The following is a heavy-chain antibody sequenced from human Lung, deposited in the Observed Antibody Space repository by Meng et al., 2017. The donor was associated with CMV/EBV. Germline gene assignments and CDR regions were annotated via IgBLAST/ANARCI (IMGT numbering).Heavy chain of an antibody. J-gene: IGHJ4*02. CDR3: ARALLGYCSSTSCSDVRYFDY. V-gene: IGHV3-48*04. CDR1: GFTFSSYS. CDR2: ISSSSSTI. D-gene: IGHD2-2*01. Sequence: SXAASGFTFSSYSMNWVRQAPGKGLEWVSYISSSSSTIYYADSVKGRFTIPRDNAKNSLYLQMNSLRAEDTAVYYCARALLGYCSSTSCSDVRYFDYWGQGXLVTVSS.